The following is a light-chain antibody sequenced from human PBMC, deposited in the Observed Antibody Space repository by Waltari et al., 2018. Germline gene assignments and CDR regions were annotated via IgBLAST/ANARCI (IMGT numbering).Light chain of an antibody. CDR3: CSYAGSATFAV. CDR1: SSDVGHYAL. V-gene: IGLV2-23*03. J-gene: IGLJ3*02. CDR2: EGN. Sequence: QSALTQPASVSGSPGQSITISCTGHSSDVGHYALISWYQPHPNNDPKLIIYEGNQRPSGVSNRFSGSSSGNTASLTISGLQAEDEADYFCCSYAGSATFAVFGGGTKLTVL.